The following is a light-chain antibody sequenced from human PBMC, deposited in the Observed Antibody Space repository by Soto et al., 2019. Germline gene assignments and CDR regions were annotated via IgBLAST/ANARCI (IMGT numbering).Light chain of an antibody. Sequence: EIVMTQSPATLSVSPGERATLSCRASQSVSSNLAWYQQKPGQAPRLLIYGASTRATGIPAMFSGSGSGTDFTLTISSLQTEDLAVYFCQQYNNWAKTFGQGTKVDI. CDR1: QSVSSN. CDR2: GAS. J-gene: IGKJ1*01. CDR3: QQYNNWAKT. V-gene: IGKV3-15*01.